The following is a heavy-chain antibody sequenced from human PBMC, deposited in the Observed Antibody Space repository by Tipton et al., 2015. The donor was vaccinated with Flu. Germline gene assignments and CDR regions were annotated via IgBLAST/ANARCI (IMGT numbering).Heavy chain of an antibody. CDR2: IYYSGST. CDR1: GGSISSYY. Sequence: TLSLTCTVSGGSISSYYWSWIRQPPGKGLEWIGYIYYSGSTNYNPSLKSRVTISVDTSKNQFSLKLSSVTAADTAVHYCARAHSLYDFWSGYSHAFDIWGQGTMVTVSS. CDR3: ARAHSLYDFWSGYSHAFDI. V-gene: IGHV4-59*01. D-gene: IGHD3-3*01. J-gene: IGHJ3*02.